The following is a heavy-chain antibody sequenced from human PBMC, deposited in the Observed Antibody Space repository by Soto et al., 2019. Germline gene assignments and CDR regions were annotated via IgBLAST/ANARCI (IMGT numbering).Heavy chain of an antibody. V-gene: IGHV1-46*01. D-gene: IGHD3-22*01. CDR1: GYTFTSYY. Sequence: ASVKVSCKASGYTFTSYYMHWVRQAPGQGLEWMGIINPSGGSTSYAQKFQGRVTMTRDTSTSTVYVELSSLRSEDTAVYYCARDRDRYYYDSSGYYDYWGQGTLVTVSS. CDR2: INPSGGST. CDR3: ARDRDRYYYDSSGYYDY. J-gene: IGHJ4*02.